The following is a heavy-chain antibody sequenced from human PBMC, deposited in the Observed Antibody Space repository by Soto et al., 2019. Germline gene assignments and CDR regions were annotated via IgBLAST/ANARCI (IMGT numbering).Heavy chain of an antibody. CDR3: AREYPVHRAYCAY. Sequence: SETLSLTCTVSGASISRYYWSWIRQSPGKGLEWIGYMYYSGNANYNPSLRSRITISVDTSKNQFSLNLNSVTAADTAVYYCAREYPVHRAYCAYWGQGILVTVS. J-gene: IGHJ4*02. CDR2: MYYSGNA. CDR1: GASISRYY. V-gene: IGHV4-59*01.